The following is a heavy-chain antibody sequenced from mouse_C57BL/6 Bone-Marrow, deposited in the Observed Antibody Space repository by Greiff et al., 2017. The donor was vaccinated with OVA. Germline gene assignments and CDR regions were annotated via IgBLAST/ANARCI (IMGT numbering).Heavy chain of an antibody. CDR1: GYSITSGYY. J-gene: IGHJ2*01. D-gene: IGHD2-1*01. Sequence: DVKLVESGPGLVKPSQSLSLTCSVTGYSITSGYYWNWIRQFPGNKLEWMGYISYDGSNNYNPSLKNRISITRDTSKNQFFLKLNSVTTEDTATYYCARDYYGNYFDYWGQGTTLTVSS. CDR2: ISYDGSN. V-gene: IGHV3-6*01. CDR3: ARDYYGNYFDY.